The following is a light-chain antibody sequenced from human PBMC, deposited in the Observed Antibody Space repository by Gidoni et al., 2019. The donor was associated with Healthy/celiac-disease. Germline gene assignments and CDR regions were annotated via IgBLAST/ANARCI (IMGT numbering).Light chain of an antibody. CDR2: GAS. V-gene: IGKV3-20*01. J-gene: IGKJ1*01. CDR1: QSVSSSY. CDR3: QHHGSSPQT. Sequence: EIVLTQSPGTLSVSPGERATLSCRASQSVSSSYLAWYHQKPCQAPSPLIYGASSRSTGLPDRFSGSGSGTDFTLPISRLEPADSAVYFCQHHGSSPQTFGQGTRVEIK.